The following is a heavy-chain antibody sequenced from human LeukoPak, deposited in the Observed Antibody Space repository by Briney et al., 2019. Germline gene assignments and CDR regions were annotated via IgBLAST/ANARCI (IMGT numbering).Heavy chain of an antibody. CDR3: ARDGILWWGTDAFYI. V-gene: IGHV3-48*01. CDR2: ISSSSSTI. Sequence: GGSLRISCAASGFTFSSYSMNWVRQAPGKGLEWFSYISSSSSTIYYADSVKGRFTISRDNAKNSLYLQMNSLRAEDTAVYYCARDGILWWGTDAFYIWGQGTMVTVSS. J-gene: IGHJ3*02. D-gene: IGHD2-21*01. CDR1: GFTFSSYS.